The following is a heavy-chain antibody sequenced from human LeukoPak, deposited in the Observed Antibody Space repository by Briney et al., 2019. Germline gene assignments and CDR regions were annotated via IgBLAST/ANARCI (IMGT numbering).Heavy chain of an antibody. CDR1: GFTISGSA. V-gene: IGHV3-73*01. CDR3: TRLAAAGTGD. D-gene: IGHD6-13*01. J-gene: IGHJ4*02. Sequence: PGGSLRLSCAASGFTISGSALHWLRQASGKGLEWVGRIRSKANSYAPAYAASVKGRFTISRDDSKNTAYLQMNSLKTEDTAVYYCTRLAAAGTGDWGQGTLVTVSS. CDR2: IRSKANSYAP.